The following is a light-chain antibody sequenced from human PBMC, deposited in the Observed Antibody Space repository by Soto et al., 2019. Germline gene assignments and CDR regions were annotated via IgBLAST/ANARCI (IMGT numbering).Light chain of an antibody. J-gene: IGLJ3*02. CDR3: SSYTSSSTWV. V-gene: IGLV2-14*01. CDR2: DVT. CDR1: SSDVGGFNY. Sequence: QSALTQPASVSGSPGQSITISCTGTSSDVGGFNYVSWYQQHPGKAPKLLIYDVTTRPSGVSNRFSGSKSGTTASLAISGLQAEDEADYYCSSYTSSSTWVFGGGTKLPVL.